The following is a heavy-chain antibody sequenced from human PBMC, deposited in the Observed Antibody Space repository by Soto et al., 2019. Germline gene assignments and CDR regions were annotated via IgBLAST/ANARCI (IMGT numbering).Heavy chain of an antibody. CDR3: ARGGDGYNFIDV. J-gene: IGHJ6*02. CDR2: ISSSSGYI. V-gene: IGHV3-21*01. Sequence: GGSLRLSCAASGFTFSSYSMNWVRQAPGKGLEWVSSISSSSGYIYYADSVKGRFTISRDNAKNSLYLQMNSLRAEDTAVYYCARGGDGYNFIDVWGQGTTVTVSS. D-gene: IGHD5-12*01. CDR1: GFTFSSYS.